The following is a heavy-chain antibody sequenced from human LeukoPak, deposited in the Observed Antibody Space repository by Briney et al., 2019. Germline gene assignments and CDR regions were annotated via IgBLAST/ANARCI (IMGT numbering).Heavy chain of an antibody. V-gene: IGHV3-7*03. CDR2: IKQDGSEK. CDR1: GFTFSSYW. Sequence: PGGSLRLSCAASGFTFSSYWMSWVRQAPGKGLEWVANIKQDGSEKYYVDSVKGRFTISRDNAKNSLYLQMNSLRAEDTAVYYCATDYYDSSGYLYYYYYMDVWGKGTTVTVSS. D-gene: IGHD3-22*01. J-gene: IGHJ6*03. CDR3: ATDYYDSSGYLYYYYYMDV.